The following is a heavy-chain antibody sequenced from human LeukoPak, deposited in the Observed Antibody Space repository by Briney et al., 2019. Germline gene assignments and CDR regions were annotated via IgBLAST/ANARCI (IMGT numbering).Heavy chain of an antibody. CDR1: GYTFTSYD. D-gene: IGHD2-2*01. CDR2: MNPNSGNT. J-gene: IGHJ4*02. CDR3: ARPQRRGPAAIGY. Sequence: ASVKVSCKASGYTFTSYDINWVRQATGQGLEWMGWMNPNSGNTGYAQKFQGRVTITRNTSISTAYMELSSLRSEDTAEYYCARPQRRGPAAIGYWGQGTLVTVSS. V-gene: IGHV1-8*03.